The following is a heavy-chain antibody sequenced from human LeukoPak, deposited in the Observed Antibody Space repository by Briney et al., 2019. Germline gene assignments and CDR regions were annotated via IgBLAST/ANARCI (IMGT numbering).Heavy chain of an antibody. J-gene: IGHJ4*02. CDR1: GFTFSSHW. CDR2: IKQDGSEK. V-gene: IGHV3-7*01. Sequence: GGSLRLSCAASGFTFSSHWMSWVRQAPGKGLEWVANIKQDGSEKYYVDSVKGRFTISRDNAKNSLYLQMNSLRAEDTAVYYCARERGHGSGSYRWDYWGQGTLVSVSS. D-gene: IGHD3-10*01. CDR3: ARERGHGSGSYRWDY.